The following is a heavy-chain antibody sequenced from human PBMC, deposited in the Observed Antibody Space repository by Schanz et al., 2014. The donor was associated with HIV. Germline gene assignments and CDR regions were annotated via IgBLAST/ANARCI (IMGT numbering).Heavy chain of an antibody. D-gene: IGHD2-21*02. CDR2: IDSDGESK. Sequence: QLVESGGDVVQPGRSLRLSCAATGFTFHDYAMHWVRQAPGKGLEWVSSIDSDGESKFYTDSVEGRFTVSRDNAKNSLFLQMNSLRVEDTAVYYCARDQGYCAGSTCYSWYYFDSWGQGTPVTVSS. J-gene: IGHJ4*02. CDR1: GFTFHDYA. CDR3: ARDQGYCAGSTCYSWYYFDS. V-gene: IGHV3-48*03.